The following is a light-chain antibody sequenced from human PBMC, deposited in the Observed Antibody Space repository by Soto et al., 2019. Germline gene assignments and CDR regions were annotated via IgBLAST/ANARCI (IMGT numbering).Light chain of an antibody. J-gene: IGKJ5*01. CDR3: QQSYSNPNT. Sequence: DIQMAQSPSFLSASVGDRFTITCRASQSIRRYLNWYQKKKGKAPKLLIYAASSLQSGVPSRLSGSGYGTDLTITISSMQTEDFETYYCQQSYSNPNTFGQGTRLEIK. CDR2: AAS. CDR1: QSIRRY. V-gene: IGKV1-39*01.